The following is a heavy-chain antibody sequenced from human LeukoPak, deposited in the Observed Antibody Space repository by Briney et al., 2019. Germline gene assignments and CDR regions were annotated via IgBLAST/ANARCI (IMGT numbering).Heavy chain of an antibody. Sequence: PGRSLRLSCAASGFTFSNYGMHWVRQAPGKGLEWVAVISYDGSNKYYTDSVKGRFTISRDNSKNTLYLQMNSLRAEDTAVYYCAKDRTAGYGGLVDYWGQGTLVTVSS. V-gene: IGHV3-30*18. CDR1: GFTFSNYG. J-gene: IGHJ4*02. D-gene: IGHD4-23*01. CDR2: ISYDGSNK. CDR3: AKDRTAGYGGLVDY.